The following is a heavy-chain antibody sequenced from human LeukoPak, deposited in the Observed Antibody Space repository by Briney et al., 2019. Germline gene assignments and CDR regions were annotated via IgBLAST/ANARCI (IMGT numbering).Heavy chain of an antibody. D-gene: IGHD6-25*01. CDR1: GYTLTELS. CDR3: ARSSGWKDWFDP. CDR2: FDPEDGET. V-gene: IGHV1-24*01. Sequence: ASVKVSCKVSGYTLTELSMHWVRQAPGKGLEWMGGFDPEDGETIYAQKFQGRVTMTTDTSTSTAYMELRSLRSDDTAVYYCARSSGWKDWFDPWGQGTLVTVSS. J-gene: IGHJ5*02.